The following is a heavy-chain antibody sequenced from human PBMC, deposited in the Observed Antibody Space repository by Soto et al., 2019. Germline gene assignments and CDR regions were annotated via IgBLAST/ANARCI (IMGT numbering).Heavy chain of an antibody. Sequence: QVQLVQSGAEVKKPGSSVKVSCKASGGTFSSYTISWVRQAPGQGLEWMGRIIPILGIANYAQKFQGRVTITADKSTSTAYMELSSLRSEDTAVYYCATGPLIAAAGTSDYWGQGTLVTVSS. J-gene: IGHJ4*02. D-gene: IGHD6-13*01. CDR1: GGTFSSYT. V-gene: IGHV1-69*02. CDR3: ATGPLIAAAGTSDY. CDR2: IIPILGIA.